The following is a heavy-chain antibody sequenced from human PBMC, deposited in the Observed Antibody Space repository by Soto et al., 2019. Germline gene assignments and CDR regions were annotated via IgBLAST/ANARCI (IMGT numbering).Heavy chain of an antibody. J-gene: IGHJ3*02. CDR2: VTADGGT. V-gene: IGHV3-23*01. D-gene: IGHD2-15*01. Sequence: GGSLRLSCAASGFTFSSYWMSWVRQAPGKGPEWVSTVTADGGTYYADSVKGRFAMSRDTSENTLYLQMNSLGAEDTAAYYCAPHVSCSGGSCQYDAFAIRGQGTLVTVS. CDR3: APHVSCSGGSCQYDAFAI. CDR1: GFTFSSYW.